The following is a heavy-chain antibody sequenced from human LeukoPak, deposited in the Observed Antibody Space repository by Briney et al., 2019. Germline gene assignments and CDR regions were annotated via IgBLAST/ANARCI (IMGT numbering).Heavy chain of an antibody. J-gene: IGHJ4*02. D-gene: IGHD6-13*01. CDR2: IIPIFGTA. CDR1: GGTFSSYA. CDR3: AREVAHSSFYDY. V-gene: IGHV1-69*06. Sequence: SVKVSCKAFGGTFSSYAISWVRQAPGQGLEWMGGIIPIFGTANYAQKFQGRVTITADKSTSTAYMELSSLRSEDTAVYYCAREVAHSSFYDYWGQGTLVTVSS.